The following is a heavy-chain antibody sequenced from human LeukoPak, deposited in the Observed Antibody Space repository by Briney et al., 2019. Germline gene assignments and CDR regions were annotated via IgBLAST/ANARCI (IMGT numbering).Heavy chain of an antibody. CDR3: ATPPLGYCSGDSCDTDY. D-gene: IGHD2-15*01. CDR2: INPNSGGT. V-gene: IGHV1-2*02. CDR1: GYTFTGYY. J-gene: IGHJ4*02. Sequence: GASVKVSCKASGYTFTGYYMHWVRQAPGQGLEWMGWINPNSGGTNYAQKFQGRVTMTRDTSISTAYMELSRLRSDDTAAYYCATPPLGYCSGDSCDTDYRGQGTLVTVSS.